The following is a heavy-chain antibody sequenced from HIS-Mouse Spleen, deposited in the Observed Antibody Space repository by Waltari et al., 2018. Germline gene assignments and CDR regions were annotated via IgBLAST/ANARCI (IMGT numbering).Heavy chain of an antibody. Sequence: HVQLVESGGGVVQPGRSLRLSCAASGFTFSSYGMHWVRQAPGKGLEWVAVISYDGSNKYYADSVKGRFTISRDNSKNTLYLQMNSLRAEDTAVYYCAKDRGSQFDYWGQGTLVTVSS. V-gene: IGHV3-30*18. CDR3: AKDRGSQFDY. CDR2: ISYDGSNK. CDR1: GFTFSSYG. J-gene: IGHJ4*02. D-gene: IGHD1-26*01.